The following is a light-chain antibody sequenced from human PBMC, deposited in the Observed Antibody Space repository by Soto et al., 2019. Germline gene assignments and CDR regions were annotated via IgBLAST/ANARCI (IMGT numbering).Light chain of an antibody. CDR3: QQYNSYSLT. J-gene: IGKJ4*01. CDR2: KAS. V-gene: IGKV1-5*03. Sequence: EIQMTQSPSTLSASVGDRVTITCRASQSISSWLAWYQQKPGKAPKLLIYKASSLESGVPSRFSGSGSGTEFTLTISSQQPDDFATYYCQQYNSYSLTFGGGNKVEIK. CDR1: QSISSW.